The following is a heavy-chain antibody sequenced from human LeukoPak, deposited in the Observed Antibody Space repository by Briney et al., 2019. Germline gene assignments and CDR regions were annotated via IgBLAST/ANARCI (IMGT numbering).Heavy chain of an antibody. D-gene: IGHD6-13*01. V-gene: IGHV7-4-1*02. CDR1: GYTFTTYA. Sequence: ASVKVSCKASGYTFTTYAMNWVRQAPGQGLEWMGWINTNTGNPTYAQGFTGRFVFSLDTSVSTAYLQISSLKAEDTAVYYCAKEGQYSSSWYFGYWGQGTLVTVSS. CDR2: INTNTGNP. J-gene: IGHJ4*02. CDR3: AKEGQYSSSWYFGY.